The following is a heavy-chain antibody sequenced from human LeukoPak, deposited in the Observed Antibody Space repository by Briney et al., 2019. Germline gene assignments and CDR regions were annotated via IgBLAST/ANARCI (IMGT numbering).Heavy chain of an antibody. CDR3: TRDGQNVAPYSFDY. V-gene: IGHV3-33*01. D-gene: IGHD4-11*01. CDR2: IWYDGSTK. J-gene: IGHJ4*02. Sequence: PGRSLRLSCAASGFSFTNYGTHWVRQAPGKGLEWVAFIWYDGSTKYPGDLVKGRFTISRDISKGTLYLQMNSLTAEDTAVYYCTRDGQNVAPYSFDYWGQGTLVTVSS. CDR1: GFSFTNYG.